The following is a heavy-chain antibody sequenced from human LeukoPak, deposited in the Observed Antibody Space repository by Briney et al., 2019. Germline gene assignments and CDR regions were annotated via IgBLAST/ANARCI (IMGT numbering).Heavy chain of an antibody. Sequence: GGSLRLSCAASGFTFSSYSMNWVRQAPGKGLEWVPSISSSSSYIYYADSVKGRFTISRDNAKNSLYLQMNSLRAEDTAVYYCAGIYGDSPGHYFDYWGQGTLVTVSS. CDR1: GFTFSSYS. J-gene: IGHJ4*02. D-gene: IGHD4-17*01. CDR3: AGIYGDSPGHYFDY. CDR2: ISSSSSYI. V-gene: IGHV3-21*01.